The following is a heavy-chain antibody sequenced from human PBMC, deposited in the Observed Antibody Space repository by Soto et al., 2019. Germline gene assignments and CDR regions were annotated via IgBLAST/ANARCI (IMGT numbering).Heavy chain of an antibody. D-gene: IGHD2-15*01. Sequence: SETLSLTCTVSGCSISSGGYYWSWIRQHPGKGLEWIGYIYYSGSTYYNPSLKSRVTISVDTSKNQFSLKLSSVTAADTAVYYCARVVTTVVVVAAKHYGMDVWGQGTTVTVSS. J-gene: IGHJ6*02. CDR2: IYYSGST. V-gene: IGHV4-31*03. CDR1: GCSISSGGYY. CDR3: ARVVTTVVVVAAKHYGMDV.